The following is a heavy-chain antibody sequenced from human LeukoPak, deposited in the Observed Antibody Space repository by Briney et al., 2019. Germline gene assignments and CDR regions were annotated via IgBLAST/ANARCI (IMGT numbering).Heavy chain of an antibody. Sequence: PSETLSLTCTVSGGSISSYYWGWIRQPPGKGLEWIGSIYYSGSTYYNPSLKSRVTISVDTSKNQFSLRLSSVTAADTAVYYCASYDILKGGFDYWGQGTLVTVSS. D-gene: IGHD3-9*01. CDR1: GGSISSYY. CDR3: ASYDILKGGFDY. CDR2: IYYSGST. J-gene: IGHJ4*02. V-gene: IGHV4-39*07.